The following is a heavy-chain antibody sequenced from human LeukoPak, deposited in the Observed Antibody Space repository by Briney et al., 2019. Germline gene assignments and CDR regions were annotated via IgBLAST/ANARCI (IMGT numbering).Heavy chain of an antibody. D-gene: IGHD6-13*01. CDR3: ARDGGYSSSWYYFDY. Sequence: SVKVSCKASGGTFSSYAISWVRQAPGQGPEWMGGIIPIFGTANYAQKFQGRVTITADESTSTAYMELSSLRSEDTAVYYCARDGGYSSSWYYFDYWGQGTLVTVSS. J-gene: IGHJ4*02. CDR1: GGTFSSYA. V-gene: IGHV1-69*13. CDR2: IIPIFGTA.